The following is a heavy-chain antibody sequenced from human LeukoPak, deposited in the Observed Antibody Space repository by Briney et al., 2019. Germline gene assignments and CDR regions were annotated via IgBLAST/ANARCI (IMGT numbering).Heavy chain of an antibody. Sequence: ASVKVSCKASGYTFTSYGISCARQAPGQGLEWMGWVSAYNGNTNYAQKLQGRVTMTTDTSTSTAYMELRSLRSDDTAVYYCARDSGYCSSTSCPEFDYWGQGTLVTVSS. J-gene: IGHJ4*02. CDR1: GYTFTSYG. V-gene: IGHV1-18*04. CDR3: ARDSGYCSSTSCPEFDY. CDR2: VSAYNGNT. D-gene: IGHD2-2*01.